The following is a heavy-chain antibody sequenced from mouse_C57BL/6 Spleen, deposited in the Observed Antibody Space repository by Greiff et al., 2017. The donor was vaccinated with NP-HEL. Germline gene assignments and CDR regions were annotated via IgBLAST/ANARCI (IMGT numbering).Heavy chain of an antibody. J-gene: IGHJ3*01. Sequence: VKLVESGAELMKPGASVKLSCTATGYTFTGYWIEWVKQSPGHGLEWIGEILPGSGSTNCNEKLKGKATFTADTSSNTAYMQLSSLTTEDSAIYYCARLEGDGYYPFAYWGQGTLVTVSA. D-gene: IGHD2-3*01. V-gene: IGHV1-9*01. CDR2: ILPGSGST. CDR3: ARLEGDGYYPFAY. CDR1: GYTFTGYW.